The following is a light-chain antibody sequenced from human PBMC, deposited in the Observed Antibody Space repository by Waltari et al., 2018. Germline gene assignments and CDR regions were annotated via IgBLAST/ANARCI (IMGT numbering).Light chain of an antibody. CDR3: QQSFSSPWT. CDR1: QNIRTH. CDR2: AAS. Sequence: DIQMTQSPSSLSASVGDTVTVTCRASQNIRTHLNWYQQKPTTAPKLLIYAASTLHRGVPSRVSGSGSETDFTLTVTNLQPDDFAIYFCQQSFSSPWTFGQGTRV. V-gene: IGKV1-39*01. J-gene: IGKJ1*01.